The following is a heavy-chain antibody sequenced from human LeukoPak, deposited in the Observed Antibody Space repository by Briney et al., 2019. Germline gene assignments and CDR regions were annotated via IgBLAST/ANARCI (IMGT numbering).Heavy chain of an antibody. V-gene: IGHV4-30-4*08. Sequence: SETLSLTCTVSGGSISSGDYYWRWIRQPPGKGLEWIGYTYYSGSTYYNPSLKSRVTISVDTSKNQFSLKLSSVPAADPALSSWAREARNDYGDNWFAPGGQGTRVTVPS. CDR2: TYYSGST. J-gene: IGHJ5*02. CDR1: GGSISSGDYY. D-gene: IGHD4-17*01. CDR3: AREARNDYGDNWFAP.